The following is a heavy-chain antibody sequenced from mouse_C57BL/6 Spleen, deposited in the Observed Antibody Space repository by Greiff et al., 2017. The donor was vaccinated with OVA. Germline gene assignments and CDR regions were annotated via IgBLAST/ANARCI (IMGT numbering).Heavy chain of an antibody. Sequence: EVQLQQSGPELVKPGASVKISCKASGYSFTGYYMNWVKQSPEKSLEWIGEINPSTGGTTYNQKFKAKATLTVDKSSSTAYMQLKSLTSEDSAVYYCARRGIYYGNYGSYWYFDVWGTGTTVTVSS. CDR3: ARRGIYYGNYGSYWYFDV. CDR2: INPSTGGT. CDR1: GYSFTGYY. D-gene: IGHD2-1*01. V-gene: IGHV1-42*01. J-gene: IGHJ1*03.